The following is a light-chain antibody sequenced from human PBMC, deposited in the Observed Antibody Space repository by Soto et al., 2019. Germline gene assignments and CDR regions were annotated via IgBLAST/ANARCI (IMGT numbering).Light chain of an antibody. CDR1: SSNIGAGYD. V-gene: IGLV1-40*01. J-gene: IGLJ2*01. CDR2: GNY. Sequence: QPVLTQPPSVSGAPGQRVTISCTGSSSNIGAGYDVQWYQQLPETAPKLLIYGNYNRPSGVPDRFSGSKSGTSASLAITGLQAEDEADYYCQSYDSSLSGVVFGGGTKLTVL. CDR3: QSYDSSLSGVV.